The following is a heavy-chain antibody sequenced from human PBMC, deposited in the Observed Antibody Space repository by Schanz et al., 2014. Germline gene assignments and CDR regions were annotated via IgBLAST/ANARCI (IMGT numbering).Heavy chain of an antibody. J-gene: IGHJ4*02. D-gene: IGHD1-26*01. CDR1: GFTFSSYS. CDR2: ISSSSSTR. CDR3: ARDRTTESYYSAGPPIDY. V-gene: IGHV3-48*01. Sequence: EVQLVESGGGLVQPGGSLRLSCTASGFTFSSYSMNWVRQAPGKGLEWVSYISSSSSTRYYADSVKGRFTMSRDNAKNSVFLQMNSLRAEDTAVYYCARDRTTESYYSAGPPIDYWGQGTLLTVSS.